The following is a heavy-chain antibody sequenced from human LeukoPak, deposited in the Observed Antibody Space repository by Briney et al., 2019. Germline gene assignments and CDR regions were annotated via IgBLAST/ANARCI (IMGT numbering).Heavy chain of an antibody. Sequence: PSETLSLTCTVSGASISSYYWSWIRQPPGKGLEWIGYITYSGSTKYNPSLKSRVTISVDTSKNQFSLRLSPVTAADTAVFYCARDLDYDSSLSDALDIWGQGTMVTVSS. V-gene: IGHV4-59*01. J-gene: IGHJ3*02. CDR3: ARDLDYDSSLSDALDI. CDR2: ITYSGST. D-gene: IGHD3-22*01. CDR1: GASISSYY.